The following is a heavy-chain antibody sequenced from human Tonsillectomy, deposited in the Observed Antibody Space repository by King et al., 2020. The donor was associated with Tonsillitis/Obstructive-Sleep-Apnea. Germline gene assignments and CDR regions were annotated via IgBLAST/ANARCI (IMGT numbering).Heavy chain of an antibody. CDR3: ASETSGRGSWAYNWFDP. CDR1: GGTFSSYA. D-gene: IGHD3-10*01. CDR2: IVFVVDMP. V-gene: IGHV1-69*09. Sequence: QLVQSGAEVKKPGSSVKVSCKASGGTFSSYAFSWVRQAPGQGLEWMGRIVFVVDMPQYTQKFAQKFQGRVSMTADTSTSTAYMELSSLRSEDTAVYYCASETSGRGSWAYNWFDPWGQGTLVTVSS. J-gene: IGHJ5*02.